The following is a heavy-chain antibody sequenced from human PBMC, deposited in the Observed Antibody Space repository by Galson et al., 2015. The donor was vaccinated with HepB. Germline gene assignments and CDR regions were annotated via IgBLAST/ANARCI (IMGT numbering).Heavy chain of an antibody. CDR3: AKDAQYYYDSRGYFYLAY. CDR1: GFTFTSYA. D-gene: IGHD3-22*01. Sequence: SLRLSCAASGFTFTSYAMSWVRQAPGEGLEWVSGISGSDGSTYYADSVKGRFTISRDNSKNTLYLQMNGLRAEDTAVYYCAKDAQYYYDSRGYFYLAYGGQGTLVAVSS. J-gene: IGHJ4*02. CDR2: ISGSDGST. V-gene: IGHV3-23*01.